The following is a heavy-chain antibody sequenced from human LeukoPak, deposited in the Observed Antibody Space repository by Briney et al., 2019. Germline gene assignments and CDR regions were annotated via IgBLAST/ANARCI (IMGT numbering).Heavy chain of an antibody. CDR2: IIPIFGTA. CDR1: GGTFSSYA. D-gene: IGHD6-13*01. V-gene: IGHV1-69*01. J-gene: IGHJ4*02. Sequence: SVKVSCKASGGTFSSYAISWVRQAPGQGLEWMGGIIPIFGTANYAQKVQDRVTITADESTSTAYMELSSLRSEDTAVYYCARDVDMAAAGNFDYWGQGTLVTVSS. CDR3: ARDVDMAAAGNFDY.